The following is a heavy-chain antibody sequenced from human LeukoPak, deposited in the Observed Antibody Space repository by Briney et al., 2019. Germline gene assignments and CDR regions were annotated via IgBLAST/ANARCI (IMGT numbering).Heavy chain of an antibody. CDR1: GFTFSSYG. CDR3: AKGGTTTSYYFDY. D-gene: IGHD4-11*01. Sequence: GGSLRLSCAASGFTFSSYGMHWVRQAPGKGLEWVAFIRYEGSNKYYADSVKGRFTISRDNSKNTLYLQMNSLRAEDTAVYYCAKGGTTTSYYFDYWGQGTLVTVSS. V-gene: IGHV3-30*02. CDR2: IRYEGSNK. J-gene: IGHJ4*02.